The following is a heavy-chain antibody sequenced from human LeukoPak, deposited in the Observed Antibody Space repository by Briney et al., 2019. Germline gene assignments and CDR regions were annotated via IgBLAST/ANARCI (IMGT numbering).Heavy chain of an antibody. CDR2: TSGWSSSI. D-gene: IGHD4-17*01. Sequence: GGSLRLSRAASGFPLSSYAMRWVGPAPGKALEGVSTTSGWSSSIYYADSVNGRFTISRDNPKTTLYLQMNSPRAEDTAVYYCATSILMTTVTTYYFDYWGQGTLVTVSS. CDR1: GFPLSSYA. V-gene: IGHV3-23*01. CDR3: ATSILMTTVTTYYFDY. J-gene: IGHJ4*02.